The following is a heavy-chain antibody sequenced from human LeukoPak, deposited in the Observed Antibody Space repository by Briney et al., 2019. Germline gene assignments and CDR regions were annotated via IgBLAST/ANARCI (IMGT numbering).Heavy chain of an antibody. CDR3: AKDIGSSGWTNYFDY. CDR2: ISWNSGSI. D-gene: IGHD3-22*01. CDR1: GFTFDDYA. Sequence: PGGSLRLSCAASGFTFDDYAMHWVRQAPGKGLEGVSGISWNSGSIGYADSVKGRFTISRDNAKNSLYLQMNSLRAEDTALYYCAKDIGSSGWTNYFDYWGQGTLVTVSS. J-gene: IGHJ4*02. V-gene: IGHV3-9*01.